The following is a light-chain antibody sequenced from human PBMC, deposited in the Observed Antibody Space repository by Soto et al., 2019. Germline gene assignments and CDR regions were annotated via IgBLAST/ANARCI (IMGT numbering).Light chain of an antibody. CDR2: AAS. V-gene: IGKV1-39*01. CDR1: QNISNY. J-gene: IGKJ5*01. CDR3: QPTYKRIT. Sequence: DIQMTQSPSSLSASIGDRVTITCRASQNISNYLNWYQQKPGKAPKLLIYAASSLQSGVPSRFSGSGSGTDFTLTISSLPPEDFATYYCQPTYKRITFGQGTRLEIK.